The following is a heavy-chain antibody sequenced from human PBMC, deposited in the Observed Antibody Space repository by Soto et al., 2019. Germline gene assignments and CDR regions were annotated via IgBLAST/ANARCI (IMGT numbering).Heavy chain of an antibody. D-gene: IGHD2-21*02. CDR2: INHSGST. Sequence: QVQLQQWGAGLLKPSETLSLTCTLYGGSFSGYYWSWIRQPPGKGLEWIGEINHSGSTNYNPSLKSRVTISVDTSKNHFSLKLSSVTAADTAVYSCARGGSCGGDCYSLPFDYWGQGTLVTVSS. V-gene: IGHV4-34*01. CDR3: ARGGSCGGDCYSLPFDY. CDR1: GGSFSGYY. J-gene: IGHJ4*02.